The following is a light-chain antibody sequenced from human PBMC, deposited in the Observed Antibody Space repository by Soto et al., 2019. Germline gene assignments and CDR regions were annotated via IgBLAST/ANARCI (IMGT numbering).Light chain of an antibody. V-gene: IGLV1-44*01. CDR2: SNN. Sequence: QSVLTQPPSASGTPGQRVTISCSGSSSNIGSNTVNWYQQLPGTAPKLLIYSNNQRPSGVPDRSSGSKYVTSASLAISGLQSEDEADYYCAAWDDSLNGVVFGGGTKVTVL. CDR3: AAWDDSLNGVV. J-gene: IGLJ2*01. CDR1: SSNIGSNT.